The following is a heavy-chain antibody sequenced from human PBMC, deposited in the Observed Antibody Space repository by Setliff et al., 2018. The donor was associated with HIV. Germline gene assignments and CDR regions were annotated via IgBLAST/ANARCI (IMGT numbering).Heavy chain of an antibody. D-gene: IGHD6-13*01. CDR1: GDSISSHY. CDR2: IYYSGNT. Sequence: PSETLSLTCTVSGDSISSHYWSWIRQPPGKGLEWIGYIYYSGNTNYNPSLKSRVTISVDTSKNQFSLKLSSVTAADTAVYYCARGLGIAAAGSRRQDNWFDPWGQGTLVTVSS. J-gene: IGHJ5*02. CDR3: ARGLGIAAAGSRRQDNWFDP. V-gene: IGHV4-59*11.